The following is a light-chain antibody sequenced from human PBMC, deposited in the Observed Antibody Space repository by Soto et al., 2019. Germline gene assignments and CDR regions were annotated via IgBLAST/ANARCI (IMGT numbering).Light chain of an antibody. Sequence: IQLTQSPSSLSASVGETVTITCRASQDIDSSLNWYQHQPGKAPKLLIYAASFLETGVPSRFSGRGSGTVFSLTINSLQADDFATYYCQQHDGRPTMTFGQGTRLEI. CDR3: QQHDGRPTMT. CDR1: QDIDSS. CDR2: AAS. V-gene: IGKV1-33*01. J-gene: IGKJ5*01.